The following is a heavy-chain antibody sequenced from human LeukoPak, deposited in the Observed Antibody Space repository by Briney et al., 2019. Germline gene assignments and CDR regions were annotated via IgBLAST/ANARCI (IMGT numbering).Heavy chain of an antibody. V-gene: IGHV3-21*04. CDR2: ISSSSTYI. J-gene: IGHJ4*02. D-gene: IGHD3-10*01. CDR1: GFSFSSYA. Sequence: PGGSLRFSCAASGFSFSSYAMSWVRQAPGKGLEWVSSISSSSTYIYYADSVKGRFTISRDNAKNSLYLQMNSLRAEDTAVYYCAKVHVVTMVRGVIGYFDYWGQGTLVTVSS. CDR3: AKVHVVTMVRGVIGYFDY.